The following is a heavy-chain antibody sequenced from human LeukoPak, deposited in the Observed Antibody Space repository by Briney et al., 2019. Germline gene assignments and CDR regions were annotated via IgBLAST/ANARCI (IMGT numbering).Heavy chain of an antibody. CDR3: ARAYSGIYLHGFDI. V-gene: IGHV3-20*04. J-gene: IGHJ3*02. CDR1: GFTFSRYS. D-gene: IGHD1-26*01. Sequence: GGSLRLSCGASGFTFSRYSMSWVRQAPGEGLEWVSGINWNGGSTGYADSVKGRFTISRDNAKNSLYLQMNSLRAEDTALYYCARAYSGIYLHGFDIWGQGTMGTVSS. CDR2: INWNGGST.